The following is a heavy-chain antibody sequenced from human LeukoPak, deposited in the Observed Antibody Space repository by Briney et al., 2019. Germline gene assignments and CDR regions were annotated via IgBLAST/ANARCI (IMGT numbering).Heavy chain of an antibody. D-gene: IGHD3-10*01. J-gene: IGHJ4*02. Sequence: GRSLRLSCAASGFTFSSYAMHWVRQAPGKGLGWVAVISYDGSNKYYADSVKGRFTISRDNSKNTLYLQMNSLRAEDTAVYYCAREFGYHFDYWGQGTLVTVSS. CDR3: AREFGYHFDY. CDR1: GFTFSSYA. V-gene: IGHV3-30-3*01. CDR2: ISYDGSNK.